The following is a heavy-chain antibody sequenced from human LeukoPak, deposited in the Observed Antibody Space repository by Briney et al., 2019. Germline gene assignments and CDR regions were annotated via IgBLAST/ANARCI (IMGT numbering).Heavy chain of an antibody. V-gene: IGHV4-59*01. CDR2: IYYSGSP. CDR1: GGSMSNYY. Sequence: SETLSLTCTVSGGSMSNYYWSWIRQPPGKKLEWIGYIYYSGSPNYNSSLESRVTISIDTSMKQFSLKLSSVTAADTAVYYCARGSWFEDYWGQGILVTVSS. CDR3: ARGSWFEDY. D-gene: IGHD3-10*01. J-gene: IGHJ4*02.